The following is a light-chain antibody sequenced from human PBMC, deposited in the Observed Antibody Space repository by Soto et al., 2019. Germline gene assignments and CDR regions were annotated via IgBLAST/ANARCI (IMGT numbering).Light chain of an antibody. CDR1: QTISSY. Sequence: DIQMTQYPSSLSASVGDRVTITCRASQTISSYLNWYQQQPRKAPKLLIYAASSLQSGVPSRFSGSGSGTDFTLTISSLQPEDFATYYCQQSHGIPYTFGQGTKLEIK. J-gene: IGKJ2*01. CDR3: QQSHGIPYT. V-gene: IGKV1-39*01. CDR2: AAS.